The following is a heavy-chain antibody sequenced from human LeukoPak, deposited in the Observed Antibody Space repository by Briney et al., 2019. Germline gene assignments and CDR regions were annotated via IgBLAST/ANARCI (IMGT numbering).Heavy chain of an antibody. V-gene: IGHV3-15*01. CDR3: TTIGLRYFDWILEPYYFDY. J-gene: IGHJ4*02. CDR1: GFTFGSYG. CDR2: IKSKTDGGTT. Sequence: PGRSLRLSCAASGFTFGSYGMHWVRQAPGKGLEWVGRIKSKTDGGTTDYAAPVKGRFTISRDDSKNTLYLQMNSLKTEDTAVYYCTTIGLRYFDWILEPYYFDYWGQGTLVTVSS. D-gene: IGHD3-9*01.